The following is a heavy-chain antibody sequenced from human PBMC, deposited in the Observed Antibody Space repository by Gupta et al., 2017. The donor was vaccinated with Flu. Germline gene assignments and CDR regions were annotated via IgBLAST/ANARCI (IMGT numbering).Heavy chain of an antibody. D-gene: IGHD3-3*01. CDR2: SSTSGSTV. V-gene: IGHV3-48*03. Sequence: VHLVESGGGSVKPGGSLSVTWSALECALSSVVTNWVSQAPGKGLEWISYSSTSGSTVYYADSVRGRFTISRDNAKNSLFLQMTNLRAEDTAVYYCAKSSSQFGFYNWGQGTLVTVSS. CDR3: AKSSSQFGFYN. J-gene: IGHJ1*01. CDR1: ECALSSVV.